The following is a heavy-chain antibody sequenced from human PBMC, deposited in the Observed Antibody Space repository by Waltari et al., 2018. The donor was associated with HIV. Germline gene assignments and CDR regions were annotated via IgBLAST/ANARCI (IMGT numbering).Heavy chain of an antibody. CDR2: INTKTGNP. CDR1: GYTFTKYA. CDR3: ARASEGNNYFDN. V-gene: IGHV7-4-1*02. J-gene: IGHJ4*01. Sequence: QVQLVQSGSELKDPGASVKVSCKSPGYTFTKYAFNWVRQAPGQGLEWVGWINTKTGNPMYAQGFTGRFVFSLDTSVTTAYLEISSLRAEDTAVYYCARASEGNNYFDNWGQGTLVTVSS.